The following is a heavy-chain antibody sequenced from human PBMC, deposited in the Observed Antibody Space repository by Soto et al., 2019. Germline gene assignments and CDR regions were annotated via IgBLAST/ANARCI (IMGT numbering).Heavy chain of an antibody. V-gene: IGHV3-33*08. J-gene: IGHJ4*02. CDR2: IWFDGNKQ. CDR1: GFTFSNYG. CDR3: ARGLQSLFDY. Sequence: PGGSLRLSCAPSGFTFSNYGMHWVRQAPGKGLEWVAVIWFDGNKQHYADSVKGRFTISRDNSKNTLYVQMTSLRAEDTAVYYCARGLQSLFDYWGQGTLVTVSS.